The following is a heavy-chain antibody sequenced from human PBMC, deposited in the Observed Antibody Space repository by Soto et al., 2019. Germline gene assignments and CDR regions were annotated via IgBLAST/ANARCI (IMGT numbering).Heavy chain of an antibody. V-gene: IGHV2-5*01. Sequence: SGPTLVNPTQTLTLTCTFSGFSLSTSGVGVGWIRQPPGKALEWLALIYWNDDKRYSPSLKSRLTITKDTSKNQVVLTMTNMDPVDTATYYCAQQRLAAAGAEYFQHWGQGTLVTVSS. J-gene: IGHJ1*01. CDR2: IYWNDDK. CDR1: GFSLSTSGVG. CDR3: AQQRLAAAGAEYFQH. D-gene: IGHD6-13*01.